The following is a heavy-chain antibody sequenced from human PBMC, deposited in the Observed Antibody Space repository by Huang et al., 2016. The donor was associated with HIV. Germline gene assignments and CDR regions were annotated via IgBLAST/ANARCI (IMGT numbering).Heavy chain of an antibody. V-gene: IGHV3-15*01. D-gene: IGHD3-22*01. J-gene: IGHJ4*02. Sequence: EVQLVESGGGWVKPGGSLRVSCVASGFTFTHAWMSWVRQAPGRGLEWGGRIKRQADGGTNYAAPVKGRFTISRDVSKNTLYLEMNSLKTEDTAVYYCATDSLYHDTSGSPRGLDFWGQGTLVTVSS. CDR3: ATDSLYHDTSGSPRGLDF. CDR1: GFTFTHAW. CDR2: IKRQADGGT.